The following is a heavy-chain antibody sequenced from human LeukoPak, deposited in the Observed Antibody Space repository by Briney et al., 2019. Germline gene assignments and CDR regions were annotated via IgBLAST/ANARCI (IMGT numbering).Heavy chain of an antibody. CDR2: IIPILGIA. CDR1: GGTFSSYA. V-gene: IGHV1-69*04. CDR3: ARDRGYSSSWYWYFDL. D-gene: IGHD6-13*01. J-gene: IGHJ2*01. Sequence: GASVKVSCKASGGTFSSYAISWVRQAPGQGLEWMGRIIPILGIANYAQKFQGRVTITADKSTSTAYMELSSLRSEDTAVYYCARDRGYSSSWYWYFDLWGRGTLVTVSS.